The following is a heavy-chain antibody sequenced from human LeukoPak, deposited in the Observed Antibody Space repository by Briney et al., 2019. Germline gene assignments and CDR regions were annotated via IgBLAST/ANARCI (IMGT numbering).Heavy chain of an antibody. CDR2: ISGSGGST. CDR3: ARGAYVLRFLEWLLPFDY. Sequence: GGSLRLSCAASGFTFSSYAMSWVRQAPGKGLEWVSAISGSGGSTYCADSVKGRFTISRDNSKNTLYLQMNSLRAEDTAVYYCARGAYVLRFLEWLLPFDYWGQGTLVTVSS. CDR1: GFTFSSYA. V-gene: IGHV3-23*01. D-gene: IGHD3-3*01. J-gene: IGHJ4*02.